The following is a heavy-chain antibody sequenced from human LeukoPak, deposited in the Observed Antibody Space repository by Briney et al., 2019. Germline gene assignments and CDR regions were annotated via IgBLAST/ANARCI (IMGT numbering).Heavy chain of an antibody. Sequence: GESLQISCKGSGCTFTNYWIAWGRQMPGKGLEGMGIIYPGDSDTRYSPSFQGQVTISADKSISTAYLQWSSLKASDTAMYYCARILAGWSFWFDPWGQGTLVTVSS. CDR1: GCTFTNYW. V-gene: IGHV5-51*01. J-gene: IGHJ5*02. CDR2: IYPGDSDT. D-gene: IGHD3-9*01. CDR3: ARILAGWSFWFDP.